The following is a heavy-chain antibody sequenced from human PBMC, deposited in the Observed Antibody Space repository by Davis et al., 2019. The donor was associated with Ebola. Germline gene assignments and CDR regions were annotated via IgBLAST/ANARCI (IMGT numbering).Heavy chain of an antibody. Sequence: PGGSLRLSCAASGFSVSNNYMSWVRQAPGKGLEWVSVIYKGGTTYYADSVRGRFTISRDNSKNTVDLQVNSLRTEDTAVYYCAWRVTWNDGFDCWGQGTLVSVSS. CDR1: GFSVSNNY. CDR2: IYKGGTT. J-gene: IGHJ4*02. CDR3: AWRVTWNDGFDC. V-gene: IGHV3-66*02. D-gene: IGHD1-1*01.